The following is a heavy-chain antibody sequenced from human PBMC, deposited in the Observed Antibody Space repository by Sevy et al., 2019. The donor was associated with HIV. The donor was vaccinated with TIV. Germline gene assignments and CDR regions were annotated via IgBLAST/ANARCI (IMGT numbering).Heavy chain of an antibody. CDR3: ARHCSGGSCYSLLPHYYYGMDV. CDR1: GFTFNMYW. Sequence: GGSLRLSCAASGFTFNMYWMTWVRQAPGKGLEWVANIKEDGSERKYLDSVKGRFTISRDNAKESLYLQINSLRAEDTAVYYCARHCSGGSCYSLLPHYYYGMDVWGRGTTVTVSS. CDR2: IKEDGSER. J-gene: IGHJ6*02. V-gene: IGHV3-7*01. D-gene: IGHD2-15*01.